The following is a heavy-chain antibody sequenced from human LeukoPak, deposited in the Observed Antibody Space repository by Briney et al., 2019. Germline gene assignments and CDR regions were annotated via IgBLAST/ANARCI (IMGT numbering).Heavy chain of an antibody. CDR2: ISSSGSTI. D-gene: IGHD1-26*01. CDR3: ARDGGGYSYYYYYYGMDV. V-gene: IGHV3-48*03. Sequence: GGSLRLSCAASGFTFSSYEMNWVRQAPGKGLEWVSYISSSGSTIYYADSVKGRFTISRDNAKNSLYLQMNSLRAEDTAVYYCARDGGGYSYYYYYYGMDVWAKGPRSPSP. J-gene: IGHJ6*02. CDR1: GFTFSSYE.